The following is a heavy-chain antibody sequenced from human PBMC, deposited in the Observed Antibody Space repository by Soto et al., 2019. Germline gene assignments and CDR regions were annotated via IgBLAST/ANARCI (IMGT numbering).Heavy chain of an antibody. D-gene: IGHD1-26*01. CDR1: GGSISTGGYY. Sequence: QVQLQESGPGLVKSSQTLSLTCTVSGGSISTGGYYWSWIRQRPGRGLEWIGYIYHSGMTFSNPSLQSRVAISIDTSRNQFSLKLSSVTAADTAVYYCATVRWELHDAFDIWGHGTMVSVSS. CDR3: ATVRWELHDAFDI. J-gene: IGHJ3*02. V-gene: IGHV4-31*03. CDR2: IYHSGMT.